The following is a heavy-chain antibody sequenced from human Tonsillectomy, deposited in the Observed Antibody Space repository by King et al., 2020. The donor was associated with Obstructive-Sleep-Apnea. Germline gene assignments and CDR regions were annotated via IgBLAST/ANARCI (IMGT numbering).Heavy chain of an antibody. V-gene: IGHV3-30*01. J-gene: IGHJ4*02. CDR1: GFAFTSYA. D-gene: IGHD6-19*01. CDR3: VSTVTGPDY. CDR2: ISYDGKNK. Sequence: VQLVESGGGVVQPGRSLRLSCAASGFAFTSYAMHWVRQAPGKGLEWVAGISYDGKNKYYADSVKGRFTLSRDNSETTVTLQMNSLRVGDTAVYYCVSTVTGPDYWGQGTLVTVSS.